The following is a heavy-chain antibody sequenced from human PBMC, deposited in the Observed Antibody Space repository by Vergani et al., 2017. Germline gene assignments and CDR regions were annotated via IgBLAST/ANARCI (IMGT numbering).Heavy chain of an antibody. CDR2: SIPIFGTA. Sequence: QVQLVQSGAEVKKPGSSVKVSCKASGGTFSSYAISWVRQAPGQGLEWMGRSIPIFGTANYEQKFQGRVTITADKSTSTAYMELSSLRSEDTAVYYCARDFLVLERLNAFDIWGQGTMVTVSS. J-gene: IGHJ3*02. CDR1: GGTFSSYA. V-gene: IGHV1-69*14. D-gene: IGHD1-1*01. CDR3: ARDFLVLERLNAFDI.